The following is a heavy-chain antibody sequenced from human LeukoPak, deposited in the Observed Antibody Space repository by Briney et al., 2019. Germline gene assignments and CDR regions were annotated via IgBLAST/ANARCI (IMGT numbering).Heavy chain of an antibody. J-gene: IGHJ4*02. CDR3: ARRPEGGIAAAGSFDY. D-gene: IGHD6-13*01. V-gene: IGHV4-39*01. CDR1: GGSISSSSYY. Sequence: SETLSLTCTVSGGSISSSSYYWGWIRQPPGKGLGWIGSIYYSGSTYYNPSLKSRVTISVDTSKNQFSLKLSSVTAADTAVYYCARRPEGGIAAAGSFDYWGQGTLVTVSS. CDR2: IYYSGST.